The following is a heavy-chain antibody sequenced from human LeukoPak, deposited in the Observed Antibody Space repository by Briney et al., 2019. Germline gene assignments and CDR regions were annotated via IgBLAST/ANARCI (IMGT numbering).Heavy chain of an antibody. V-gene: IGHV1-2*02. CDR3: ARPGYCGGGSCSYRFDS. CDR2: ISHNSSCT. D-gene: IGHD2-15*01. Sequence: GASVKVSCKASGYTFTHYYMHWVRQAPGQGLEWRGWISHNSSCTNYAQKFQGRVTMIRDASIRTAYMALTRLTSDDTAVYYCARPGYCGGGSCSYRFDSWGQGTLVTVSS. CDR1: GYTFTHYY. J-gene: IGHJ5*01.